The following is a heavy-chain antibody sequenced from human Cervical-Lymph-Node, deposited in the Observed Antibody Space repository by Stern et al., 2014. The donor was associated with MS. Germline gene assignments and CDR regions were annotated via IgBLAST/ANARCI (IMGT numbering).Heavy chain of an antibody. D-gene: IGHD1-26*01. V-gene: IGHV1-2*02. CDR1: GYTFTGYY. Sequence: VQLVESGAEMKNPGASVKVSCKASGYTFTGYYMHWVRQAPGQRLEWMGWISPHTGGTSYAQKFQGRVTMTRDTSINTAYMELSRLRSDDTALYYCARGENRIVEDKFDYWGQGTLVTVSS. CDR3: ARGENRIVEDKFDY. J-gene: IGHJ4*02. CDR2: ISPHTGGT.